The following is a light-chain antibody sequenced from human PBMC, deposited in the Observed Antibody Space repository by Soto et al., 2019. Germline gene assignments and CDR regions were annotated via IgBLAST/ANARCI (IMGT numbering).Light chain of an antibody. CDR2: EDN. CDR3: QSYDSSTPNWV. Sequence: NFMLTQPHSVSESPGKTVTISCTRSSGSIASNYVQWYQQHPGSAPTTVIYEDNQRPSGVPDRFSGSIDSSSNSASLTISGLKTEDEADYYCQSYDSSTPNWVFGGGTKLTVL. CDR1: SGSIASNY. V-gene: IGLV6-57*03. J-gene: IGLJ3*02.